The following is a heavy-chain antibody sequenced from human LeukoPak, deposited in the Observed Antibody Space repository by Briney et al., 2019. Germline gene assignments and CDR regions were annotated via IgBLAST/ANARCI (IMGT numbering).Heavy chain of an antibody. D-gene: IGHD3-3*01. Sequence: GASVKVSCKASGYTFTSYGISWVRQAPGQGLEWMGWISAYNGNTNYAQKLQRRVTTTTDTSTSTAYMELRSLRSDDTAVYYCARDTNAGYDFWSGYYNEQNWFDPWGQGTLVTVSS. CDR3: ARDTNAGYDFWSGYYNEQNWFDP. V-gene: IGHV1-18*01. J-gene: IGHJ5*02. CDR1: GYTFTSYG. CDR2: ISAYNGNT.